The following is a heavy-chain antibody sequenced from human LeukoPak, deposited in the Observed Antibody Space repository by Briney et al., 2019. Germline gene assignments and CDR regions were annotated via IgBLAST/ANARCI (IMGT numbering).Heavy chain of an antibody. J-gene: IGHJ4*02. Sequence: ASVKVSCKTSGYTFSGYYLNWVRQAPGQGLEWMGWINPNSGGTNYAQKFQGRVTMTRDTSISTAYMELSRLRSDDTAVYYCARDSMFVRGWELLKDYWGQGTLVTVSS. CDR3: ARDSMFVRGWELLKDY. V-gene: IGHV1-2*02. D-gene: IGHD1-26*01. CDR2: INPNSGGT. CDR1: GYTFSGYY.